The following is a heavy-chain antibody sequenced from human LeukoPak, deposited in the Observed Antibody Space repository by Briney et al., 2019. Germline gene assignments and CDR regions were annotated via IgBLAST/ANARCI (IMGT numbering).Heavy chain of an antibody. CDR1: GYTFTSYG. V-gene: IGHV1-18*01. D-gene: IGHD3-22*01. J-gene: IGHJ5*02. Sequence: ASVKVSCKASGYTFTSYGISWVRQAPGQGLEWMGWISAYNGNTNYAQKLQGRVTMTTDTSTSTAYMELRSLRSDDTAVYYCAGDRVTMMEDKGFDPWGQGTLVTVSS. CDR3: AGDRVTMMEDKGFDP. CDR2: ISAYNGNT.